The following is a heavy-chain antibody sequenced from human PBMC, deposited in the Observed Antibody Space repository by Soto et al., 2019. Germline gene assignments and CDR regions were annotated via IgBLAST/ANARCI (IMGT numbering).Heavy chain of an antibody. D-gene: IGHD3-10*01. Sequence: GGSLRLSCAASGLTFSSYAMSWVRQAPGKGLEWVSAISGSGSSTYYADSVKGRFTISRDNSKNTLYLQMSSLRVEDTAIYYCAKKSGSYYDFDYWGQGTPVTVSS. CDR3: AKKSGSYYDFDY. J-gene: IGHJ4*02. CDR1: GLTFSSYA. CDR2: ISGSGSST. V-gene: IGHV3-23*01.